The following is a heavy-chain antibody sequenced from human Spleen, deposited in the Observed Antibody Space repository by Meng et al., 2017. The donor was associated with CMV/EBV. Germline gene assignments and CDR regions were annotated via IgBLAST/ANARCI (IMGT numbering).Heavy chain of an antibody. CDR2: IYSGSST. J-gene: IGHJ4*02. D-gene: IGHD3-3*01. CDR1: VLTVLNNY. CDR3: AREPWGGYYGQY. Sequence: LFLADSVLTVLNNYIRWVRQARGKGLEWGSVIYSGSSTYYADSVKGRFTVSRDTSKNMVYLQLNSLRVEDTAIYYCAREPWGGYYGQYWGQGTLVTVSS. V-gene: IGHV3-53*01.